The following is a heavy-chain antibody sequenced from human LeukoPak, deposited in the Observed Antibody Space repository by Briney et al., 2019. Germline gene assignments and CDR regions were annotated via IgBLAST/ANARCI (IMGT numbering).Heavy chain of an antibody. J-gene: IGHJ4*02. Sequence: GGSLRLSCAASGFTFSNYAMRWVRQAPGKGLEWVSGISGSGDSTYYADSVKGRFTISRDNSKSTLYLQMNSLRAEDTAIYYCARQSGTMVTTRFDYWGQGTLVTVSS. CDR2: ISGSGDST. D-gene: IGHD4-17*01. CDR3: ARQSGTMVTTRFDY. CDR1: GFTFSNYA. V-gene: IGHV3-23*01.